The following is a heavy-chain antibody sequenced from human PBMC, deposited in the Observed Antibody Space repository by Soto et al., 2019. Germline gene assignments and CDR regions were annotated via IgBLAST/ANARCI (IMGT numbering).Heavy chain of an antibody. Sequence: PSETLSLTCTVSDGSISTSSYYWGWIRQSPGKGLEWIGHIYYSGSTYNNPSLKSRVTISADTSKNQFSLKLTSVTAADTAVYYCARGSTTEKVDSWGQGTLVTVSS. CDR2: IYYSGST. CDR1: DGSISTSSYY. V-gene: IGHV4-39*07. D-gene: IGHD4-17*01. CDR3: ARGSTTEKVDS. J-gene: IGHJ4*02.